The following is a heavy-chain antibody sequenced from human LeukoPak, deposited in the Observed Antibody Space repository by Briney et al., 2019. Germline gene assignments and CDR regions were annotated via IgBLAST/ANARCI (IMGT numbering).Heavy chain of an antibody. CDR1: GYTFTGYY. CDR2: INPNSGGT. V-gene: IGHV1-2*02. CDR3: ARDLRLWFGEPYFDY. J-gene: IGHJ4*02. Sequence: ASVKVSCKASGYTFTGYYMHWVRQAPGQGLEWMGWINPNSGGTNYAQKFQGRVTMTRDTSISTAYMELSRLRSDDTAVYYCARDLRLWFGEPYFDYWGQGTLVTVSS. D-gene: IGHD3-10*01.